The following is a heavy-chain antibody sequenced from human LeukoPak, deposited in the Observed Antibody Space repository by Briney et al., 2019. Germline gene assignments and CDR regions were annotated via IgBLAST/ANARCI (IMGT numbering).Heavy chain of an antibody. Sequence: GGSLRLSCAASGFTFSSYAMSWVRQAPGKGLEWVSAISGSGGSTYYADSVKGRFTISRDNSKNTLYLQMSSLRAEDTAVYYCAKTRSPYCSSTSCSHFDYWGQGTLATVSS. D-gene: IGHD2-2*01. CDR1: GFTFSSYA. CDR2: ISGSGGST. CDR3: AKTRSPYCSSTSCSHFDY. V-gene: IGHV3-23*01. J-gene: IGHJ4*02.